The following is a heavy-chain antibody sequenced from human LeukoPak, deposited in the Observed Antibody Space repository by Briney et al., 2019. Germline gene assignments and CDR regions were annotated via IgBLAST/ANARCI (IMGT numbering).Heavy chain of an antibody. V-gene: IGHV3-21*01. Sequence: PGGSLRLSCAASGFTLSDYHMIWVRQAQGKGLEWLSSITTISHYIYYAGAVRGRFTISRDNAKNSLYLQMNSLRGEDTAVYYCAGSGGPGTYHQLRYNWFDPWGQGTLVTVSS. CDR1: GFTLSDYH. CDR3: AGSGGPGTYHQLRYNWFDP. J-gene: IGHJ5*02. CDR2: ITTISHYI. D-gene: IGHD3-10*01.